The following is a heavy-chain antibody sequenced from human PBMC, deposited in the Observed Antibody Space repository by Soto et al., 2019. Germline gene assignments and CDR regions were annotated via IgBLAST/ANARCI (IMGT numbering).Heavy chain of an antibody. CDR3: TRRFSDY. J-gene: IGHJ4*02. Sequence: GGSLRLSCVASGFSYSNFWMTWVRQAPGKGLEWVANIKPDGSDIFYVDSVKGRFTISRDNAKNSLYLQMNSLRADDTAVYYCTRRFSDYWGQGTLVTVSS. D-gene: IGHD3-3*01. CDR2: IKPDGSDI. CDR1: GFSYSNFW. V-gene: IGHV3-7*01.